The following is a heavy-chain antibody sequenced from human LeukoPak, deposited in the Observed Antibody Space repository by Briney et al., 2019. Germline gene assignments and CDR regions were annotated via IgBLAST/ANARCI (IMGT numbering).Heavy chain of an antibody. V-gene: IGHV4-59*01. D-gene: IGHD2-8*02. CDR1: SGSIDSFY. Sequence: SETLSLTCTVSSGSIDSFYWNWIRQSPGKAPEWIGCIYRSGSTIYNPTLRSRVSMSVDTSKNQFSLTLTSVTAADTAVYYCARVHTARSVTDGDAFDIWGQGTMVTVSS. CDR2: IYRSGST. J-gene: IGHJ3*02. CDR3: ARVHTARSVTDGDAFDI.